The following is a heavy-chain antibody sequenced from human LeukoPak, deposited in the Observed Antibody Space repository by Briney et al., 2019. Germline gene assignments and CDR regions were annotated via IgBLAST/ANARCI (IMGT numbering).Heavy chain of an antibody. CDR1: GYTFTGYY. CDR3: ARGGIYDSSGYYPGSYYYGMDV. CDR2: INPNSGGT. Sequence: ASVKVSCKASGYTFTGYYMHWVRQAPGQGLEWMGWINPNSGGTNYAQKFQGWVTTTRDTSISTAYMELSRLRSDDTAVYYCARGGIYDSSGYYPGSYYYGMDVWGQGTTVTVSS. J-gene: IGHJ6*02. D-gene: IGHD3-22*01. V-gene: IGHV1-2*04.